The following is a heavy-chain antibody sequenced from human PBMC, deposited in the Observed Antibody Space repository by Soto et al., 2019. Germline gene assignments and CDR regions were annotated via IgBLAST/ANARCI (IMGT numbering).Heavy chain of an antibody. V-gene: IGHV1-69*13. J-gene: IGHJ6*02. CDR1: GGTFSSYA. CDR2: IIPIFGTA. Sequence: GASVKVSCKASGGTFSSYAISWVRQAPGQGXEWMGGIIPIFGTANYAQKFQGRVTITADESTSTAYMELSSLRSEDTAVYYCATRKDIVVVPAAGIYGRYGMDVWGQGTTVTVSS. CDR3: ATRKDIVVVPAAGIYGRYGMDV. D-gene: IGHD2-2*01.